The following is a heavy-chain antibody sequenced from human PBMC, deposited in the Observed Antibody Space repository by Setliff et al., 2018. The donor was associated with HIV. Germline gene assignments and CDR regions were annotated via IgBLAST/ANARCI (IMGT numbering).Heavy chain of an antibody. CDR2: INPNSGGT. CDR1: GYTFTGYY. CDR3: ARGMDYYDTSGYYQYYFDY. Sequence: ASVKVSCKASGYTFTGYYIHWVRQAPGQGLEWMGWINPNSGGTTYAQKFQGRVTMTRDTSISTTYMELSRLRSDDTAVYYCARGMDYYDTSGYYQYYFDYWGQGTLVTVSS. V-gene: IGHV1-2*02. J-gene: IGHJ4*02. D-gene: IGHD3-22*01.